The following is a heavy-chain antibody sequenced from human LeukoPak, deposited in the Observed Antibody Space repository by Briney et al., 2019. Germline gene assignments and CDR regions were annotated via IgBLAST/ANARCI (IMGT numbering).Heavy chain of an antibody. Sequence: GGSLRLSCAASGFTFSTYGMHWVRHAPGKGLEWVAAILYDGSDKYYADSVKDRFTISRQNFQATVDLQMNSLRPEDTAIYYCARDLALDDYFDSWGQGTLVTVSS. CDR1: GFTFSTYG. V-gene: IGHV3-30*03. D-gene: IGHD1-1*01. J-gene: IGHJ4*02. CDR2: ILYDGSDK. CDR3: ARDLALDDYFDS.